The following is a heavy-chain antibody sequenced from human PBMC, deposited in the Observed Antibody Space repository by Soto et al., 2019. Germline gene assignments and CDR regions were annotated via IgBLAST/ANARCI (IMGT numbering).Heavy chain of an antibody. CDR1: GFTFSTCV. J-gene: IGHJ4*02. D-gene: IGHD6-13*01. V-gene: IGHV3-23*01. Sequence: EGHLLESGGGLVHPGESLRLSCGASGFTFSTCVMTWVRQAPGKGLEWVSCITDSGSGTYYADSVKGRFTISRDNSKNTMYLQMNNLRAEDTGVYYCAKGLINGRWYAEDWGQGTLVTVSS. CDR3: AKGLINGRWYAED. CDR2: ITDSGSGT.